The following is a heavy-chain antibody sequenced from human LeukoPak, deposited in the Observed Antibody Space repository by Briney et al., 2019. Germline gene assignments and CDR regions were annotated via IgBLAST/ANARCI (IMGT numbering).Heavy chain of an antibody. J-gene: IGHJ4*02. CDR1: GFTFSSYG. D-gene: IGHD3-22*01. Sequence: GRSLRLSCAASGFTFSSYGMHWVRQAPGKGLEWVAVIWYDGSNKYYADSVKGRFTISRDNAKNSLYLQMNSLRAEDTAVYYCARDLDYDSSGYPGYWGQGTLVTVSS. V-gene: IGHV3-33*01. CDR3: ARDLDYDSSGYPGY. CDR2: IWYDGSNK.